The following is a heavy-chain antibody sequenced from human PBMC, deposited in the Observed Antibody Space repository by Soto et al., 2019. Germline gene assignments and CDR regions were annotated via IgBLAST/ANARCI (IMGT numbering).Heavy chain of an antibody. D-gene: IGHD2-21*02. CDR3: AKDYEYCISGDCYSAYDGMDV. J-gene: IGHJ6*02. Sequence: QVQLVESGGGVVQPGTSLRLACATSGFIFSGYGMHWVRQAPGKGLEWVAAISFNGANKYYVDSVKGRFTISRDSSKKSVYLQMDSLEPEDTAVYYCAKDYEYCISGDCYSAYDGMDVWGQGTTVTVSS. CDR1: GFIFSGYG. CDR2: ISFNGANK. V-gene: IGHV3-30*18.